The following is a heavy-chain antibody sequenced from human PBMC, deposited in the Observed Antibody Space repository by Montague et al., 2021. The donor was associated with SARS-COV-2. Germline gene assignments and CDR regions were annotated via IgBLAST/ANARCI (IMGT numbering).Heavy chain of an antibody. CDR1: GFTFSSYS. J-gene: IGHJ6*01. CDR3: ARGPFITIFVVVILFGMDV. V-gene: IGHV3-48*04. D-gene: IGHD3-3*01. Sequence: SLRLSCAASGFTFSSYSMNWVRQAPGKGLEWVSYISSSSSTIYYADSVKGRFTISRDNAKNSLYLQMNSLRAEDKAVYYCARGPFITIFVVVILFGMDVWGQGTTVTVSS. CDR2: ISSSSSTI.